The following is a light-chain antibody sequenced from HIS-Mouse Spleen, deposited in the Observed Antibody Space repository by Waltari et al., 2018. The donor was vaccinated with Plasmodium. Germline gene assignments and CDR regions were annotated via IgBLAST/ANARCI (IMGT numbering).Light chain of an antibody. CDR3: QAWDSSTAV. CDR1: KLGDKY. CDR2: QDS. J-gene: IGLJ3*02. V-gene: IGLV3-1*01. Sequence: SYELTQPPSVSVSPGQTASITCSGDKLGDKYACWYQQKPGQSPVLVIYQDSKRPSGIRGRVSGSNSGNTATLTIGGTQAMDEADYYCQAWDSSTAVFGGGTKLTVL.